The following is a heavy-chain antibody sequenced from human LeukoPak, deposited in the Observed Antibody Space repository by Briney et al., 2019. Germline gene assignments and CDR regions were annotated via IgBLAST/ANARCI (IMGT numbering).Heavy chain of an antibody. D-gene: IGHD4-11*01. J-gene: IGHJ4*02. CDR3: ARGERDDYSKNFDY. Sequence: ASVKVSCKASGGTFSSYDINWVRQATGQGLEWMGWMNPNSGNTGYAQKFQGRVTITRNTSISTAYMELSSLRSEDTAVYYCARGERDDYSKNFDYWGQGTLVAVSS. V-gene: IGHV1-8*03. CDR2: MNPNSGNT. CDR1: GGTFSSYD.